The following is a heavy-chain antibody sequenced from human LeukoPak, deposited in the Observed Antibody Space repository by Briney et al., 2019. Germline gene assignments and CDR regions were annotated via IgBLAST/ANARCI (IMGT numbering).Heavy chain of an antibody. V-gene: IGHV1-18*01. J-gene: IGHJ4*02. CDR1: GYTFTNYG. D-gene: IGHD2-15*01. CDR2: ISADSGNT. Sequence: AALVNISCKASGYTFTNYGITWVRQAPGQGLEWMGWISADSGNTMFAQKHQGRVALTTDTSTTTAYMELRSLRSDDTAVYYCARDLEPAPRCKSGGNCYALYWGQGTLVTVSS. CDR3: ARDLEPAPRCKSGGNCYALY.